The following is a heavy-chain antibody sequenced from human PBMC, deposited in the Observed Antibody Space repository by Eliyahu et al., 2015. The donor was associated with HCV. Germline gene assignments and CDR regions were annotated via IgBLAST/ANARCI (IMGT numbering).Heavy chain of an antibody. D-gene: IGHD3-10*01. CDR2: IDWDDDK. Sequence: QVTLRESGPALVKPTQTLTLTCTFSGFSLSTSGMCVSWIRQPPGKALEWLARIDWDDDKFYSTSLKTRLTISKDTSKNQVVLTVTNMDPVDTSMYYCARMVRYASGSYSFDYWGQGILVTVSS. V-gene: IGHV2-70*17. J-gene: IGHJ4*02. CDR3: ARMVRYASGSYSFDY. CDR1: GFSLSTSGMC.